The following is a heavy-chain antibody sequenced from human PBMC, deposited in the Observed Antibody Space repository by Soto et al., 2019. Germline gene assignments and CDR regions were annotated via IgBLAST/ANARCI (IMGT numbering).Heavy chain of an antibody. V-gene: IGHV4-34*01. J-gene: IGHJ4*02. D-gene: IGHD3-10*01. Sequence: PSETLSLTCAVYGGSFSGYYCSWIRQPPGKGLEWIGEINHSGSTNYNPSLKSRVTISVDTSKNQFSLKLSSVTAADTAVYYCARGGGVRGVIITPAGPFDYWGQGTLVTVSS. CDR1: GGSFSGYY. CDR3: ARGGGVRGVIITPAGPFDY. CDR2: INHSGST.